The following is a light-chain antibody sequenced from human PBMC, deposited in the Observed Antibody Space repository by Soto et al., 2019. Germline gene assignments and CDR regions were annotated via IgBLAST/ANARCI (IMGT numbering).Light chain of an antibody. V-gene: IGLV2-11*01. CDR2: DVS. J-gene: IGLJ3*02. CDR1: SSDVGGSKY. CDR3: CSYAGSYTWV. Sequence: QSALTQPRSVSGSPGQSVTISCAGTSSDVGGSKYVSWYQQHPGKAPQLMIYDVSKRPSGVPDRFSGSKSGNTASLTISGLQAEDEAHYYCCSYAGSYTWVFGGGTKLTVL.